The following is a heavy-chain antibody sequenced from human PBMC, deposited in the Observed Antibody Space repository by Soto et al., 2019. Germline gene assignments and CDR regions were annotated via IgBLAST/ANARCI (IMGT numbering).Heavy chain of an antibody. CDR1: GGSISSGGYY. V-gene: IGHV4-31*03. CDR2: IYNSRNT. J-gene: IGHJ4*02. D-gene: IGHD5-12*01. Sequence: QVQLQESGPGLVKPSQTLSLTCSVSGGSISSGGYYWTWIRQHPGKGLEGIGYIYNSRNTDYNTSLRSRVTISADKSKNQFSLNLRSVTAADTAGYYCARVGESGYEGGYYFDHWGQGTRVTVSS. CDR3: ARVGESGYEGGYYFDH.